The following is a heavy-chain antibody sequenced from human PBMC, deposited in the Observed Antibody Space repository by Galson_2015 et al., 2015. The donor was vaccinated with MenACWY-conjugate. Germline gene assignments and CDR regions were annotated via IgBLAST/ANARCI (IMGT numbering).Heavy chain of an antibody. Sequence: SLRLSCAASGFTFNNYWMHWVRQPPGKGLEWISYIKADGSFSNYADSVKGRLTISTDNAKNMVYLQMDGLGDEDTAVYFCAGDNNWSFDSWGQGTLVAVSS. D-gene: IGHD1-1*01. CDR3: AGDNNWSFDS. J-gene: IGHJ4*02. V-gene: IGHV3-74*01. CDR2: IKADGSFS. CDR1: GFTFNNYW.